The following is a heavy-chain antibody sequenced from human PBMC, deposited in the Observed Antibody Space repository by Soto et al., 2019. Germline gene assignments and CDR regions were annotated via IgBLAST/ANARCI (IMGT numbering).Heavy chain of an antibody. CDR3: ARVGYCSSTSCTHGIDY. J-gene: IGHJ4*02. V-gene: IGHV1-18*01. CDR1: GYTFTSYD. CDR2: ISAYNGNT. Sequence: ASVKVSCKASGYTFTSYDINWVRQATGQGLEWMGWISAYNGNTNYAQKLQGRVTMTTDTSTSTAYMELRSLRSDDAAVYYCARVGYCSSTSCTHGIDYWGQGTLVTVSS. D-gene: IGHD2-2*01.